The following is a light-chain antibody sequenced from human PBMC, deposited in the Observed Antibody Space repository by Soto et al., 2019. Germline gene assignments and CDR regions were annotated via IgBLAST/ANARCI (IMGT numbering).Light chain of an antibody. Sequence: EIVLTQSPGTVSLSPGERATLSCRASQSVSGSYLAWYQQKPGQAPRLLIYGASTRATGIPDRFSGSGSGTDFTLTISRLEPEDLEVYYCQQYGSSSLTFGGGTKVEI. V-gene: IGKV3-20*01. CDR1: QSVSGSY. J-gene: IGKJ4*01. CDR3: QQYGSSSLT. CDR2: GAS.